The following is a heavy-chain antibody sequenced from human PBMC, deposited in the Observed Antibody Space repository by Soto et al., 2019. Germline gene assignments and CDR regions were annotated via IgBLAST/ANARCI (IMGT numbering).Heavy chain of an antibody. Sequence: QVQLQESGPGLVKPSQTLSLTCTVSGGSISSGGYYWSWIRQHPGKGLEWIGYIYYSGSNHYNPSLKSRVTISVDTSKNQCSLKLSSVTAADTAVYYCARGYCSSTSCFDPWGQGTLGTVSS. CDR1: GGSISSGGYY. V-gene: IGHV4-31*03. J-gene: IGHJ5*02. CDR3: ARGYCSSTSCFDP. D-gene: IGHD2-2*01. CDR2: IYYSGSN.